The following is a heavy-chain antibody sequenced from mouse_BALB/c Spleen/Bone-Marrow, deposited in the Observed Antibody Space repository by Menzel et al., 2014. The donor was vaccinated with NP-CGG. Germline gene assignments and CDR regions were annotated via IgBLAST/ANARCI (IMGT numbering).Heavy chain of an antibody. J-gene: IGHJ2*01. CDR3: ARGRWYY. CDR2: INPNNGGS. Sequence: VQLQQPGPELVKPGASVKISCKTSGYTFTDYTIHWAKRSHGKSLEWIGGINPNNGGSTYNQKFKGKATLTIHKSSSTAYMELRSLTSEDSAVCYCARGRWYYWGQGTTLTVSS. CDR1: GYTFTDYT. D-gene: IGHD2-3*01. V-gene: IGHV1-18*01.